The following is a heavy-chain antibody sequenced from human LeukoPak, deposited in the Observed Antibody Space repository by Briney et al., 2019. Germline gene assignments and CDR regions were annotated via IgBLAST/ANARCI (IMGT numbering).Heavy chain of an antibody. J-gene: IGHJ6*02. D-gene: IGHD3-10*01. CDR2: ISGSGGST. CDR1: GFTFSSYA. CDR3: AKDSYYGSVPYYYYGMDV. Sequence: GGSLRLSCAASGFTFSSYAMSWVRQAPGKGLEWVSAISGSGGSTYYADSVKGRFTISRDNSKNMLYLQMNSLRAEDTAVYYCAKDSYYGSVPYYYYGMDVWGQGTTVTVSS. V-gene: IGHV3-23*01.